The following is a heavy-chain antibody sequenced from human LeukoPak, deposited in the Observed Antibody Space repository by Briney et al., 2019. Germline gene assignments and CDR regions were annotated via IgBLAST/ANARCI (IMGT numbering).Heavy chain of an antibody. V-gene: IGHV3-23*01. CDR1: GFTFSSYA. CDR3: AKGRAVEVVAAFNY. D-gene: IGHD2-15*01. J-gene: IGHJ4*02. Sequence: GGSLRLSCAASGFTFSSYAMSWVRQAPGKALEWVSAISGSGASTYYADSVKGRFTISRDNSKNTLYLQMNSLRAEDTAVYYCAKGRAVEVVAAFNYWGQGTVVTVSS. CDR2: ISGSGAST.